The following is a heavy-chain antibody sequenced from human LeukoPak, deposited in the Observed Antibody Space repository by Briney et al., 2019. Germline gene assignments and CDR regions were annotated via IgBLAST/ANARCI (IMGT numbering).Heavy chain of an antibody. CDR2: LHRDGSV. V-gene: IGHV3-53*01. D-gene: IGHD3-16*01. Sequence: GGSLRLSCAASGFTVSDNNMIWVRQAPGKGLEWVSTLHRDGSVRYADSVNGRFTISRDDSKNTLSLQMSSLRDEDTAVYYCVRVHGGGYWGQGTLVAVSS. CDR1: GFTVSDNN. J-gene: IGHJ4*02. CDR3: VRVHGGGY.